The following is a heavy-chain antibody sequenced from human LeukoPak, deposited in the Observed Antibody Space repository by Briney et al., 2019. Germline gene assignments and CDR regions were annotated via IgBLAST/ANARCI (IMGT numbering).Heavy chain of an antibody. J-gene: IGHJ4*02. CDR3: ARGSGYSGYPYYFDY. Sequence: GESLKISCRTSGYTFTSYWIVWVRQMPGKGLGWMGFINPGDSSIRYSPSFRGQVTISVDKSIGTAYLQWSSLKASDTAMYYCARGSGYSGYPYYFDYWGQGTLVTVSS. D-gene: IGHD5-12*01. V-gene: IGHV5-51*01. CDR1: GYTFTSYW. CDR2: INPGDSSI.